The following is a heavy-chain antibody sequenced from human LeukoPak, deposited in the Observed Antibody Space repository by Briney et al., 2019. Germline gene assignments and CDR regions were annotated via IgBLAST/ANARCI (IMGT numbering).Heavy chain of an antibody. J-gene: IGHJ4*02. D-gene: IGHD6-13*01. CDR3: ATGSYSSSWVGY. V-gene: IGHV3-21*01. Sequence: GGSLRLSCAASGFTFISFGMNWVRQAPGKGLEWVSGITGDGTSTYYADSVKGRFTISRDNAKNSLYLQMNSLRAEDTAVYYCATGSYSSSWVGYWGQGTLVTVSS. CDR1: GFTFISFG. CDR2: ITGDGTST.